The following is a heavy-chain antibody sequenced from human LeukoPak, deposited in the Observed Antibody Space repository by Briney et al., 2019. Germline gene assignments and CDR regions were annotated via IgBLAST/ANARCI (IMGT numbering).Heavy chain of an antibody. V-gene: IGHV3-48*03. CDR3: ARDLTNYFDY. Sequence: GGSLRLSCAASGFTFSSYEMTWVRQAPGRGLEWVSYISSSGSTMYYAGSVKGRFTISRDNAKNSLYLQMNSLRAEDTAVYYCARDLTNYFDYWGQGTLVTVSS. D-gene: IGHD1-14*01. CDR1: GFTFSSYE. J-gene: IGHJ4*02. CDR2: ISSSGSTM.